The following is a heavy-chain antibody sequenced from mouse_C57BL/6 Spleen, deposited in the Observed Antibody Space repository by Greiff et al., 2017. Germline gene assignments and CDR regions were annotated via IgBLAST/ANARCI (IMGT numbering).Heavy chain of an antibody. Sequence: EVQGVESGEGLVKPGGSLKLSCAASGFTFSSYAMSWVRQTPEKRLEWVAYISSGGDYIYYADTVKGRFTISRDNARNTLYLQMSSLKSEDTTLCYCTRGDYFDYWGQGTTLTVSS. CDR1: GFTFSSYA. CDR2: ISSGGDYI. J-gene: IGHJ2*01. CDR3: TRGDYFDY. V-gene: IGHV5-9-1*02.